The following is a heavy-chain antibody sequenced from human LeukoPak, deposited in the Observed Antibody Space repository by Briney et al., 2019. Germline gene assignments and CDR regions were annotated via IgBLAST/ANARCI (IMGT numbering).Heavy chain of an antibody. J-gene: IGHJ4*02. CDR3: ASRIAAAGTGFDY. CDR1: GYTFTCYY. Sequence: GASVKVSCKASGYTFTCYYMHWVRQAPGQGLEWMGRINPNSGGTNYAQKFQGRVTMTRDTSISTAYMELSRLRSDDTAVYYCASRIAAAGTGFDYWGQGTLVTVSS. D-gene: IGHD6-13*01. CDR2: INPNSGGT. V-gene: IGHV1-2*06.